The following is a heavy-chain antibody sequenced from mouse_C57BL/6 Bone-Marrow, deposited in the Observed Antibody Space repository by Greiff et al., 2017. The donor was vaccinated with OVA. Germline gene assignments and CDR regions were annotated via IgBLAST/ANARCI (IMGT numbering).Heavy chain of an antibody. V-gene: IGHV1-81*01. Sequence: VQLQQSVAELARPGASVKLSCKASGYTFTSYGISWVKQSTGQGLEWIGEIYPRSGNTYYNEKFKGKATLPADKYSSTAYMELRSLTSEDSAVYFSARLDIYGNYDWIAYWGQGTLVTVSA. CDR2: IYPRSGNT. CDR3: ARLDIYGNYDWIAY. D-gene: IGHD2-1*01. CDR1: GYTFTSYG. J-gene: IGHJ3*01.